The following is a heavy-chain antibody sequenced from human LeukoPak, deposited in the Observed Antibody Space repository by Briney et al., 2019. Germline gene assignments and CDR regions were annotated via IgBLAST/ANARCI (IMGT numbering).Heavy chain of an antibody. Sequence: SETLSLTCTVSGGSISSYYWSWIRQPPGKGLEWIGYIYYSGSTNYNPSLKSRVTISVDTSKNQFSLKLSSVTAADTAVYYCARVPPLIAAAGTPRFDPWGQGTLVTVSS. CDR1: GGSISSYY. V-gene: IGHV4-59*01. CDR3: ARVPPLIAAAGTPRFDP. J-gene: IGHJ5*02. D-gene: IGHD6-13*01. CDR2: IYYSGST.